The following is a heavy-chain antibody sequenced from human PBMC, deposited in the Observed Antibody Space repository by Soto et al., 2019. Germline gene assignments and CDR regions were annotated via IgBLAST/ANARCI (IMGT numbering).Heavy chain of an antibody. CDR3: AAGWTVAGGNDY. CDR2: INHSGST. D-gene: IGHD6-19*01. Sequence: NPSETLSLTCAVYGGSFSGYYWSWIRQPPGKGLEWIGEINHSGSTNYNPSLKSRVTISVDTSKNQFSLKLSSVTAADTAVYYCAAGWTVAGGNDYWGQGTLVTVSS. J-gene: IGHJ4*02. CDR1: GGSFSGYY. V-gene: IGHV4-34*01.